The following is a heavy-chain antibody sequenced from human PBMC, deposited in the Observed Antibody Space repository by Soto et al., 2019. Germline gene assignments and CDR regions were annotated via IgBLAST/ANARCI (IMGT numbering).Heavy chain of an antibody. CDR3: ARDVSPGSSSLYLDAFDL. CDR1: GFSFSSYW. D-gene: IGHD6-13*01. Sequence: LGESGGGLVQPGGSLRLSCEASGFSFSSYWMTWVRQAPGKGLEWVANIKRDGSAESYLDFVRGRFTISRDNAKNSLYLQMNSLRVEDTALYYCARDVSPGSSSLYLDAFDLWGQGTMVTVSS. J-gene: IGHJ3*01. CDR2: IKRDGSAE. V-gene: IGHV3-7*05.